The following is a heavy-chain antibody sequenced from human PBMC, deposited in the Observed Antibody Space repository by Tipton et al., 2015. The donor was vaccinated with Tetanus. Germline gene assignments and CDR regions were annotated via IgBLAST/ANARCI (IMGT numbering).Heavy chain of an antibody. CDR3: ARGTGDY. Sequence: TLSLTCTVSGASINAGGYLWTWVRQQPGKGLEWIGNIYYTAHNSYNPSLDSRVSISVDTSKNQCSLRLTSVTAADTAVYYCARGTGDYWGQGTLVIVSS. J-gene: IGHJ4*02. D-gene: IGHD1-14*01. V-gene: IGHV4-31*03. CDR2: IYYTAHN. CDR1: GASINAGGYL.